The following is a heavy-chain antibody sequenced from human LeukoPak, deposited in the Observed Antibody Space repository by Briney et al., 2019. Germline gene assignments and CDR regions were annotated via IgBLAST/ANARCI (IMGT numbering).Heavy chain of an antibody. CDR3: ARGGYYDSSGYQNFDY. D-gene: IGHD3-22*01. V-gene: IGHV1-69*04. CDR1: GGTFSSYA. Sequence: SVNVSCKASGGTFSSYAISWVRQAPGQGLEWMGRIIPILGIANYAQKFQGRVTITADKSTSTAYMELSSLRSEDTAVYYCARGGYYDSSGYQNFDYWGQGTLVTVSS. CDR2: IIPILGIA. J-gene: IGHJ4*02.